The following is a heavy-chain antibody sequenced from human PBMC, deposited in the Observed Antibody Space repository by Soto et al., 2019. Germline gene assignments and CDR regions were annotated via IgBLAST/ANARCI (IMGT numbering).Heavy chain of an antibody. D-gene: IGHD2-21*02. CDR3: ARDKVVTARFDWYFDL. CDR1: GFTVSSNY. J-gene: IGHJ2*01. V-gene: IGHV3-53*04. Sequence: EVQLVEPGGGLVQPGGSLRLSCAASGFTVSSNYMSWVRQAPGKGLEWVSVIYSGGSTYYADSVKGRFTISRHNSKNTLYLQMNSLRAEDTAVYYCARDKVVTARFDWYFDLWGRGTLVTVSS. CDR2: IYSGGST.